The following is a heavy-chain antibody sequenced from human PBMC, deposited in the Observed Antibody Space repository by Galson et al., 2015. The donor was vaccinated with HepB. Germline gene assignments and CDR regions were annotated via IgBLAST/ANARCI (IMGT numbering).Heavy chain of an antibody. V-gene: IGHV5-51*01. Sequence: QSGAEVKKPGESLKISCKGSGYSFTSYWIGWVRQMPGKGLEWMGIIYPGDSDTRYSPSFQGQVTISADKSISTAYLQWSSLKASNTAMYYCARQEISGYSYGFSDYWGQGTLVTVSS. CDR2: IYPGDSDT. CDR1: GYSFTSYW. J-gene: IGHJ4*02. CDR3: ARQEISGYSYGFSDY. D-gene: IGHD5-18*01.